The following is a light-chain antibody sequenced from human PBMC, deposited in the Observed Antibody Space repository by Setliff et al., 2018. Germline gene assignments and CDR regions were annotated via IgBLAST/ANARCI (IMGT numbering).Light chain of an antibody. J-gene: IGKJ2*01. CDR1: RSVSSSY. CDR3: QQSGSSPYT. V-gene: IGKV3-20*01. CDR2: GAS. Sequence: EIVLTQSPGTLSLSPGERVTLSCRASRSVSSSYLAWYQQRSGQAPRLLIYGASSRATGIPDRFGGSGSGRDFTLTISRLEPEDFAVYYCQQSGSSPYTFGQGTKVDIK.